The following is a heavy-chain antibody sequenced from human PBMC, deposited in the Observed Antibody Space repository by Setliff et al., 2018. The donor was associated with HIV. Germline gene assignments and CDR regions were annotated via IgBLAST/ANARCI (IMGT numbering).Heavy chain of an antibody. D-gene: IGHD4-4*01. V-gene: IGHV4-34*01. Sequence: PSETLSLTCAVYGGSFNGYYWSWIRQPPGKGLEWIGEVNHSGSTNYNPSLKSRVTISVDTSKNQFSLKLSSVTAADAAVYYCARGRDDYNYDPFDIWGQGTMVT. CDR3: ARGRDDYNYDPFDI. CDR1: GGSFNGYY. CDR2: VNHSGST. J-gene: IGHJ3*02.